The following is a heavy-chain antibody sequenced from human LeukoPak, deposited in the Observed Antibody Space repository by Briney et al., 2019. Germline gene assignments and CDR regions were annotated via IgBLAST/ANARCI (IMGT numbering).Heavy chain of an antibody. Sequence: GGSLRLSCAASGFTFSSYGMHWVRQAPGKGLEWVAVIWYDGSNKYYADSVKGRFTISRDNSKTTLYLQMNSLRAEDTAVYYCARARGYSYANEYHLDYWGQGTLVTVSS. CDR2: IWYDGSNK. J-gene: IGHJ4*02. CDR1: GFTFSSYG. CDR3: ARARGYSYANEYHLDY. D-gene: IGHD5-18*01. V-gene: IGHV3-33*01.